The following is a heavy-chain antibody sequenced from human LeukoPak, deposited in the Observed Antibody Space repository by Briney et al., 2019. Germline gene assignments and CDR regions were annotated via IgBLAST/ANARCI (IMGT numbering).Heavy chain of an antibody. CDR2: IFHSGST. D-gene: IGHD2-2*01. CDR1: GGSISSTNW. Sequence: SGTLSLTCAVSGGSISSTNWWSWVRQPPGKGLEWIGEIFHSGSTNYNPSLRSRVTISVDTSKNQFSLKLSSVTAADTAVYYSARDLGYCSSTSCGWFDPWGQGTLVTVSS. J-gene: IGHJ5*02. CDR3: ARDLGYCSSTSCGWFDP. V-gene: IGHV4-4*02.